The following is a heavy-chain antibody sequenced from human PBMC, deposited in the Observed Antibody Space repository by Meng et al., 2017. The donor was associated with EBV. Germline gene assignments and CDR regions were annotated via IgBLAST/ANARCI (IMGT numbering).Heavy chain of an antibody. CDR1: GYTFTGYY. V-gene: IGHV1-2*06. Sequence: GLLVQSGAEGKKPGASVNVSCKASGYTFTGYYMHWVRQAPGQGLEWMGRINPNSGGTNYAQKFQGRVTMARDTSISTAYMELSRLRSDDTAVYYCARVGIAVAGTGDYWGQGTLVTVSS. J-gene: IGHJ4*02. D-gene: IGHD6-19*01. CDR3: ARVGIAVAGTGDY. CDR2: INPNSGGT.